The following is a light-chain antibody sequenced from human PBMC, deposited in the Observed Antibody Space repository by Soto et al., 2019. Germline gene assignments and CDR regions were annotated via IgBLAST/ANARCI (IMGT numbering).Light chain of an antibody. CDR1: QSVLYSSNNKNY. CDR2: WAS. Sequence: DVVMTQSPDSLAVSLGERATINCKSSQSVLYSSNNKNYLAWYQQKPGQPPKLLIYWASTRESGVPDRFSGSGSGTDFTLTTSSLQAEVVAIYHCHQYYSTPFTFGPGTKVDIK. CDR3: HQYYSTPFT. J-gene: IGKJ3*01. V-gene: IGKV4-1*01.